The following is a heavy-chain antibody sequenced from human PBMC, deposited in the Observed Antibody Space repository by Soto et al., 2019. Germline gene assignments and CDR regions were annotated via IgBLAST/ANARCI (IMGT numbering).Heavy chain of an antibody. V-gene: IGHV4-59*01. Sequence: SETLSLTCTVSGGSISSYYWSWIRQPPGKGLEWIGYIYYSGSTNYNPSLKSRVTISVDTSKNQFSLKLSSVTAADTAVYYCARVMGDYGDSTTPYYFDYWGQGTLVTVSS. CDR2: IYYSGST. CDR3: ARVMGDYGDSTTPYYFDY. J-gene: IGHJ4*02. CDR1: GGSISSYY. D-gene: IGHD4-17*01.